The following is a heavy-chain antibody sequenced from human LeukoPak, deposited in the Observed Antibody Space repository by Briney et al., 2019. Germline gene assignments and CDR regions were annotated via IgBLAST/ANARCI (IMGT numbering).Heavy chain of an antibody. V-gene: IGHV3-7*01. J-gene: IGHJ4*02. Sequence: GGSLGLSCGASGFTLSSNWMTWVRQAPGRGLEWVASINQDGSVKYYVDSVKGRFTISRDNARNSLSLQMSSLGVEDTAVYFCARWGQTSGYYYVDNWGQGTLVTVSS. CDR1: GFTLSSNW. CDR2: INQDGSVK. CDR3: ARWGQTSGYYYVDN. D-gene: IGHD5-12*01.